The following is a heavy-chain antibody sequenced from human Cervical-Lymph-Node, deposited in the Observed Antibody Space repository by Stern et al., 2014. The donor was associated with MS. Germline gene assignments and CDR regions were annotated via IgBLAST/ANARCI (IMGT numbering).Heavy chain of an antibody. D-gene: IGHD5-12*01. CDR3: ARRRGYSGYDSYWYFDL. CDR2: IYYSGST. Sequence: VQLVESGPGLVKPSETLSLTCTVSGGSISSYYWSWIRQPPGKGLEWIGSIYYSGSTNYNPSLKSRVTISVDTSKNQFSLKLSSVTAADTAVYYCARRRGYSGYDSYWYFDLWGRGTLVTVSS. V-gene: IGHV4-59*01. CDR1: GGSISSYY. J-gene: IGHJ2*01.